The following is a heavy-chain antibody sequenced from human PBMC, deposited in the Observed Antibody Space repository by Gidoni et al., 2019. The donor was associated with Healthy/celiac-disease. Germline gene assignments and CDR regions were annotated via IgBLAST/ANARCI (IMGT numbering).Heavy chain of an antibody. V-gene: IGHV3-23*01. CDR2: ISGSGGST. CDR3: AKVTYYYDSSGLFDY. CDR1: GFTFSSYA. D-gene: IGHD3-22*01. Sequence: EVQLLVSGGGLVQPGGSLILSCAASGFTFSSYAMSWVRQAPGKGLEWVSAISGSGGSTYYADSVKGRFTISRDNSKNTLYLQMNSLRAEDTAVYYCAKVTYYYDSSGLFDYWGQGTLVTVSS. J-gene: IGHJ4*02.